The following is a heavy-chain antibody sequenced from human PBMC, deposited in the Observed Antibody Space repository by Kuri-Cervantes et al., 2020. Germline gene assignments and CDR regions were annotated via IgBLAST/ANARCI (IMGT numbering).Heavy chain of an antibody. CDR3: ARGWELGLNYFDY. CDR2: INHSGST. Sequence: SQTLSLTCAVYGGSFSDYCWSWIRQPPGKGLEWIGEINHSGSTNYSPSLKSRVTISVDTSKNHFSLKLSSVTAADTAVYYCARGWELGLNYFDYWGQGTLVTVSS. D-gene: IGHD1-26*01. CDR1: GGSFSDYC. J-gene: IGHJ4*02. V-gene: IGHV4-34*01.